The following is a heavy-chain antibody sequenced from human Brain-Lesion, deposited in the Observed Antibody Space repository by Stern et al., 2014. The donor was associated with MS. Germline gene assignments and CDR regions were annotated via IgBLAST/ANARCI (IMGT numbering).Heavy chain of an antibody. V-gene: IGHV1-2*02. CDR3: ARDQRGITIFGVVTDYYYLGMDV. CDR2: INSKTGGT. D-gene: IGHD3-3*01. Sequence: QVQLVESGAEVKKPGASVKVSCKTSGYIFTGYYIHWVRQAPGQGLGWMVWINSKTGGTTYAQKCPGSVTMSRDTSISTAYVELSSLTSDDTAVYYCARDQRGITIFGVVTDYYYLGMDVWGQGTTVTVSS. J-gene: IGHJ6*02. CDR1: GYIFTGYY.